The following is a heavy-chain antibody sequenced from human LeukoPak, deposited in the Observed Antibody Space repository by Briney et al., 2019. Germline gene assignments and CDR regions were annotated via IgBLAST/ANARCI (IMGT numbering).Heavy chain of an antibody. CDR3: ARDLNWLLFDY. Sequence: PGGSLRLSCAPSRFTFSAYWMHWVRQAPGKGLVWVSRVKYDGSTTTYADSVRGRFTISRDNAKNFLYLQMNSLRVEDTAVYYCARDLNWLLFDYWGQGTLVTVSS. CDR1: RFTFSAYW. CDR2: VKYDGSTT. V-gene: IGHV3-74*01. D-gene: IGHD3-9*01. J-gene: IGHJ4*02.